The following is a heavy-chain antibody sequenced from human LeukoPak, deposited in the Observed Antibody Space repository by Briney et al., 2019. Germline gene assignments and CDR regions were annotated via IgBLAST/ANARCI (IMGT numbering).Heavy chain of an antibody. V-gene: IGHV4-34*01. D-gene: IGHD3-22*01. J-gene: IGHJ5*02. Sequence: SETLSLTFAVYGGSFSGYYWSWIRQPPGKGLEWIGEINHSGSTNYNPSLKSRVTISVDTSKNQFSLKLSSVTAADTAVYYCARSYDSSGYYYAGNWFDPWGQGTLVTVSS. CDR3: ARSYDSSGYYYAGNWFDP. CDR2: INHSGST. CDR1: GGSFSGYY.